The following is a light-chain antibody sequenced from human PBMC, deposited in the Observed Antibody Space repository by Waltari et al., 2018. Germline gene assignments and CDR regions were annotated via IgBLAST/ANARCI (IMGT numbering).Light chain of an antibody. J-gene: IGKJ1*01. CDR1: QNLNSW. CDR2: KAS. Sequence: DIQMTQSPSTLSASVGDRVTITCRASQNLNSWLAWYQQKPGKAPKLLIYKASSLESGVPSRFSGSGSGTEFTLTISSLQPDDFATYYCQQHSNYWTLGQGTKVEIK. CDR3: QQHSNYWT. V-gene: IGKV1-5*03.